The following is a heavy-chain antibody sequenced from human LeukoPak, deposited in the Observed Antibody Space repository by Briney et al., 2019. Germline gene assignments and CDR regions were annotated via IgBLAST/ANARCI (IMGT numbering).Heavy chain of an antibody. J-gene: IGHJ3*02. Sequence: ASVTVSCKASGYTFTGYYMHWVRPAPGQGLEWMGWINPNSGGTNYAQKFQGRATMTRDTSISTAYMELSRLRSDDTAVYYCARIGEWLATTDAFDIWGQGTMVTVSS. CDR3: ARIGEWLATTDAFDI. CDR1: GYTFTGYY. CDR2: INPNSGGT. D-gene: IGHD3-3*01. V-gene: IGHV1-2*02.